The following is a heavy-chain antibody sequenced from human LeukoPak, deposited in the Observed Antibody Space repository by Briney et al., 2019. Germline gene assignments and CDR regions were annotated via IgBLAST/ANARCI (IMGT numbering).Heavy chain of an antibody. V-gene: IGHV3-74*01. CDR2: ISSDGTST. J-gene: IGHJ6*03. Sequence: PGGSLRLSCAASGFTFTNYWMHWVRQAPGKGLAWVSRISSDGTSTSYADSVKGRFTISRDHAKNTLSLQMNSLREEDTAVYYCVRTSSGIYNYWSGSFHKDYFYYMDAWGEGTTVTVSS. CDR3: VRTSSGIYNYWSGSFHKDYFYYMDA. D-gene: IGHD3-3*01. CDR1: GFTFTNYW.